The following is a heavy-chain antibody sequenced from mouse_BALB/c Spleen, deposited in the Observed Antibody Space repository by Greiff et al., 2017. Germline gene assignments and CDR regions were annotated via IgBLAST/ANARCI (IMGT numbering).Heavy chain of an antibody. V-gene: IGHV3-2*02. D-gene: IGHD2-14*01. CDR1: GYSITSDYA. J-gene: IGHJ3*01. CDR3: ARSEVRWFAY. CDR2: ISYSGST. Sequence: EVKLVESGPGLVKPSQSLSLTCTVTGYSITSDYAWNWIRQFPGNKLEWMGYISYSGSTSYNPSLKSRISITRDTSKNQFFLQLNSVTTEDTATYYCARSEVRWFAYWGQGTLVTVSA.